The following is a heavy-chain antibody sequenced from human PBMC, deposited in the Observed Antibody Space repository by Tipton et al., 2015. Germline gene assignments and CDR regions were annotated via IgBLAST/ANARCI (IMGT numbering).Heavy chain of an antibody. CDR1: AYSISSDYY. D-gene: IGHD3-9*01. V-gene: IGHV4-38-2*01. CDR2: ISHSGNT. CDR3: ACQDYDSLTRDYQTVDY. Sequence: LRLSCAVSAYSISSDYYWGWIRQPPGKGLEWIGSISHSGNTYYNPSLKSRVTMPRDTPKNHFSLKLTSVTAADTAVYYCACQDYDSLTRDYQTVDYWGQGTPVTVSS. J-gene: IGHJ4*02.